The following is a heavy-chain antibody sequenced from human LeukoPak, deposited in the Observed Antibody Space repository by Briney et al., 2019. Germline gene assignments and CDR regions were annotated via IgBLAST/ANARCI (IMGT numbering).Heavy chain of an antibody. Sequence: PGRSLRLSCAASGFTYSSYGKHWVRQAPGKGLEWVAVISYDGSNKYYADSVKGRFTISRDNSKNTLYLQMNSLRAEDTAVYYCAKLSYDSSGYDYWGQGTLVTVSS. V-gene: IGHV3-30*18. CDR2: ISYDGSNK. J-gene: IGHJ4*02. CDR1: GFTYSSYG. D-gene: IGHD3-22*01. CDR3: AKLSYDSSGYDY.